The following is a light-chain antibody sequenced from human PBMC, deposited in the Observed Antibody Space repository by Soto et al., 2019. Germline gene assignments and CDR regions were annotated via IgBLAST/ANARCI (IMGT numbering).Light chain of an antibody. Sequence: DIVMTQSPDSLAVSLGERATINCKSSQSVLYSSNNKNYLAWYQQKPGQPPKLLIYWASTRESGVPDRFSGSGSGTDFTLTNSSLQAEDVAVYYCQQYYSTPPRTFGQGTKLEIK. V-gene: IGKV4-1*01. CDR1: QSVLYSSNNKNY. CDR3: QQYYSTPPRT. J-gene: IGKJ2*01. CDR2: WAS.